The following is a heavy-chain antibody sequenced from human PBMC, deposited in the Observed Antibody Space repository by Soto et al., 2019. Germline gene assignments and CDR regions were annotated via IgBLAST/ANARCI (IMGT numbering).Heavy chain of an antibody. CDR2: TNAGNGNT. D-gene: IGHD3-10*01. V-gene: IGHV1-3*01. J-gene: IGHJ4*02. CDR3: AGSNWFGELGPDF. Sequence: QVQLVQSGAEVKKPGASVKVSCKASGYTFTRYAIHWVRQAPGQSLEWMGWTNAGNGNTKYSPKFQGRVTITRDTSASTAYMELISLSSEDTAVYYCAGSNWFGELGPDFRGQGTLVTVSS. CDR1: GYTFTRYA.